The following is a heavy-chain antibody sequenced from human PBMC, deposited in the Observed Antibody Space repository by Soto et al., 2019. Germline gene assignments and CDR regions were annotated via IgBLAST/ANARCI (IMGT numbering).Heavy chain of an antibody. V-gene: IGHV6-1*01. Sequence: SQTLSLTCAISGDSVSSNSAAWNWIRQPPSRGLEWLGRTYYRSKWYNDYAVSVKSRITINPDTSKNQFSLQLNSVTPEDTAVYYCARASITMVRGVISDAFDIWGQGTMVTVSS. J-gene: IGHJ3*02. CDR2: TYYRSKWYN. D-gene: IGHD3-10*01. CDR1: GDSVSSNSAA. CDR3: ARASITMVRGVISDAFDI.